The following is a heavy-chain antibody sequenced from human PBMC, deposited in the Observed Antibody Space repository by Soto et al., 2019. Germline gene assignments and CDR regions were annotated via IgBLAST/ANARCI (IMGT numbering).Heavy chain of an antibody. D-gene: IGHD5-18*01. CDR1: GYTFTSYG. J-gene: IGHJ3*02. V-gene: IGHV1-18*01. Sequence: GASVKVSCKASGYTFTSYGISWVRQAPGQGLEWMGWISAYNGNTNYAQKLQGRVTMTTDTSTSTAYMELRSLRSDDTAVYYCARSEHSYGFFFGDFDIWGQGTMVTVSS. CDR2: ISAYNGNT. CDR3: ARSEHSYGFFFGDFDI.